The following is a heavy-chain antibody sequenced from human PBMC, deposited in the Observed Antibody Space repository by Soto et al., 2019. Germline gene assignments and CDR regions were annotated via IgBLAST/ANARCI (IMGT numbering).Heavy chain of an antibody. CDR2: IYYSGST. CDR3: ARLVLWQYQLLSFELMVNFDY. V-gene: IGHV4-39*01. J-gene: IGHJ4*02. Sequence: SETLSLTCTVSGSSISSSSYYWGWIRQPPGKGLEWIGSIYYSGSTYYNPSLQSRVTMSVDTSQNQVSLKLKFVIAAATAEYYCARLVLWQYQLLSFELMVNFDYWGQGTLVTVSS. CDR1: GSSISSSSYY. D-gene: IGHD2-2*01.